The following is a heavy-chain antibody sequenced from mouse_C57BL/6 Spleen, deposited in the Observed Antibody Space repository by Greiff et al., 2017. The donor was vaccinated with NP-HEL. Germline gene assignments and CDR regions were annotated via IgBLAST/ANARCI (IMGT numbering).Heavy chain of an antibody. Sequence: DVKLVESGGGLVQPGGSLKLSCAASGFTFSDYYMYWVRQTPEKRLEWVAYISNGGGSTYYPDTVKGRFTISRDNAKNTLYLQMSRLKSEDTAMYYCARDGPDVWGTGTTVTVSS. CDR2: ISNGGGST. CDR1: GFTFSDYY. D-gene: IGHD2-3*01. CDR3: ARDGPDV. J-gene: IGHJ1*03. V-gene: IGHV5-12*01.